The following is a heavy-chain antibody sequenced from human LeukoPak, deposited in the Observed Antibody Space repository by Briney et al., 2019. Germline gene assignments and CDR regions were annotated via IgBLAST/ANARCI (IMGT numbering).Heavy chain of an antibody. CDR3: ARVVCSSTSCYALPGSWFDP. CDR2: IYYSGST. J-gene: IGHJ5*02. D-gene: IGHD2-2*01. V-gene: IGHV4-31*03. CDR1: GGSINSGGYY. Sequence: SSQTLSLTCTVSGGSINSGGYYWSWIRQHPGKGLEWIGYIYYSGSTYYNPSLKSRVTISVDTSKDQFSLKLSSVTAADTAVYYCARVVCSSTSCYALPGSWFDPWGQGTLVTVSS.